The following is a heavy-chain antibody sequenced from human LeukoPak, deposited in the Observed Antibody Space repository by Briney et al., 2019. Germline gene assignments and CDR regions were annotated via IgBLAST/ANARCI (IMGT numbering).Heavy chain of an antibody. V-gene: IGHV3-48*04. J-gene: IGHJ3*02. CDR3: ASYYYDSSGYWVHAFDI. CDR1: EFMFSSYG. Sequence: GGSLRLSCAASEFMFSSYGMHWVRQAPGKGLEWVSYISSSGRTIYNADSVKGRFTISRDNAKNSLYLQMNSLRAEDTAVYYCASYYYDSSGYWVHAFDIWGQGTMVTVSS. CDR2: ISSSGRTI. D-gene: IGHD3-22*01.